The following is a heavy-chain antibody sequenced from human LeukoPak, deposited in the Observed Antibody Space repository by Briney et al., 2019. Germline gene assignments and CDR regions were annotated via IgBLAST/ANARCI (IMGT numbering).Heavy chain of an antibody. Sequence: GRSLRLSCAASGFSLSTNGMHWVRQAPGKGLEWVAVIWYNGNDKYYADSVKGRFTISRDTSKNTLFLQMSSLRAEDTAVYYCARDDDTNSRYSRFNYWGQGTLVTVSS. D-gene: IGHD2-8*01. V-gene: IGHV3-33*01. CDR3: ARDDDTNSRYSRFNY. J-gene: IGHJ4*02. CDR2: IWYNGNDK. CDR1: GFSLSTNG.